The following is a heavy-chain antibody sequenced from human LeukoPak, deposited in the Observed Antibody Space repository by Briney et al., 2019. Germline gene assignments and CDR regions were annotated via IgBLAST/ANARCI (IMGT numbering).Heavy chain of an antibody. CDR2: IYYSGSL. V-gene: IGHV4-59*01. CDR3: ARAPFEGSGWYIYYFDY. J-gene: IGHJ4*02. D-gene: IGHD6-19*01. Sequence: PSETLSLTCTVSGGSISSFYWSWIRQPPGKGLEWIGYIYYSGSLNYNPSLKSRVTISLDTSKNQFSLRLSSVTAADTAVYYCARAPFEGSGWYIYYFDYWGQGTLVTVSS. CDR1: GGSISSFY.